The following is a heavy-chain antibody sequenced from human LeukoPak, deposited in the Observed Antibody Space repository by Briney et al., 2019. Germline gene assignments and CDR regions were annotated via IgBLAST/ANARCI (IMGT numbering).Heavy chain of an antibody. V-gene: IGHV3-30*18. J-gene: IGHJ4*02. CDR1: GFTFSNYG. CDR2: VSYEGKSQ. D-gene: IGHD6-13*01. Sequence: PGRSLRLSCATSGFTFSNYGMHWVRQAPGEGLEWVAVVSYEGKSQYYADSVRGRFTISRDNSKNTLYLQMNSLRGEDAAVYYCAKEGTAQISTWYDYWGQGTLVTVSS. CDR3: AKEGTAQISTWYDY.